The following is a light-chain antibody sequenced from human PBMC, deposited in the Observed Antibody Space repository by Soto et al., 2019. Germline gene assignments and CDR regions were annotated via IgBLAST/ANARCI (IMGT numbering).Light chain of an antibody. Sequence: QSVMTLPASVSGSPGQSIAISRTGTSVDVGGYDYVSWYQQHPDKAPKLMIYEVTKRPSWVSNRFSGSKSGNTASLTISGLQPEDEADYYCSSHTSGSTRVFGSGTKVTVL. CDR1: SVDVGGYDY. V-gene: IGLV2-14*01. CDR3: SSHTSGSTRV. J-gene: IGLJ1*01. CDR2: EVT.